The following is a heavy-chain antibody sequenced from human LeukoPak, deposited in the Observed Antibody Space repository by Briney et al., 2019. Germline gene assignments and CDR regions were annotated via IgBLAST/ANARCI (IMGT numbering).Heavy chain of an antibody. J-gene: IGHJ4*02. CDR1: GFTFSSYA. CDR3: AKEYLEDGDSDSMEDY. Sequence: PGGSLRLSCAASGFTFSSYAMSWVRQAPGKGLEWVSAISGSGGSTYYADSVKGRFTISRDNSKNTLYLQMNSLRAEDTAVYYCAKEYLEDGDSDSMEDYWGQGTLVTVSS. D-gene: IGHD4-17*01. V-gene: IGHV3-23*01. CDR2: ISGSGGST.